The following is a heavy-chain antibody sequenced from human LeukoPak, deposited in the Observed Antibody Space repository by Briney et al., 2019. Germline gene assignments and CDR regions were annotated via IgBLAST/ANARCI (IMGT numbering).Heavy chain of an antibody. CDR1: GFTFSSFW. D-gene: IGHD5-12*01. CDR2: IKQDGSEK. J-gene: IGHJ4*02. CDR3: AREGDISVITYAY. Sequence: GGSLRLSCAASGFTFSSFWMNWLRQAPGKGLEWVANIKQDGSEKYYADSVKGRFTISRDNAKNSLFLQMSSLRAEDTAVYYCAREGDISVITYAYWGQGTLVTVSS. V-gene: IGHV3-7*01.